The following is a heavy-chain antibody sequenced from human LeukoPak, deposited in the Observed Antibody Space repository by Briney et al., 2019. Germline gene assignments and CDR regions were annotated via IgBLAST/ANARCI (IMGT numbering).Heavy chain of an antibody. CDR3: ARQGVYNYYGMDV. D-gene: IGHD6-13*01. V-gene: IGHV4-39*01. CDR2: IYYSGST. Sequence: PSETLSLTCTVSGGSISSSSYYWGWIRQPPGKGLEWIGSIYYSGSTYYNPSLKSRVTISVDTSKNQFSLKLSSVAAADTAVYYCARQGVYNYYGMDVWGQGTTVTVSS. CDR1: GGSISSSSYY. J-gene: IGHJ6*02.